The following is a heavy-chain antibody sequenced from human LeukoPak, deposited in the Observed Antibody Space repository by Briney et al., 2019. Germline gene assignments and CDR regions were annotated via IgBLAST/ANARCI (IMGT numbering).Heavy chain of an antibody. V-gene: IGHV1-2*02. CDR2: INPNSGGT. CDR3: ARVYSNYAGVYPFDY. Sequence: GASVTVSCKASGYTFTGYYMHWVRQAPGQGLEWMGWINPNSGGTNYAQKLQGRVTMTRDTSISTAYMELSRLRSDDTAVYYCARVYSNYAGVYPFDYWGQGTLVTVSS. CDR1: GYTFTGYY. D-gene: IGHD4-11*01. J-gene: IGHJ4*02.